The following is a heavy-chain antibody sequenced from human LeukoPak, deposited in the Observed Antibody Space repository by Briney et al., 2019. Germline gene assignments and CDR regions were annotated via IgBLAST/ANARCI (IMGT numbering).Heavy chain of an antibody. D-gene: IGHD4-17*01. CDR3: ARPYGAAGLD. CDR2: IYYSGST. Sequence: SETLSLTCTVAGGSISSSSYYWGWIRQPPGKGREWIGRIYYSGSTYYNPSLKRRVTISVDPSKTQFPLKLRSVTAADTAVYYCARPYGAAGLDWGQGTLVTVSS. J-gene: IGHJ4*02. CDR1: GGSISSSSYY. V-gene: IGHV4-39*01.